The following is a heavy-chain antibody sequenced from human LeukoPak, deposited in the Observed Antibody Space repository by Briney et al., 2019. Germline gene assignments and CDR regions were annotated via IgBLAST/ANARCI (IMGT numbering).Heavy chain of an antibody. V-gene: IGHV3-30*01. J-gene: IGHJ4*02. D-gene: IGHD3-22*01. CDR3: ARVPLYYYDSSGPVDY. Sequence: DSVKGRLTISRDNSKNTLDLQMNSLRAEDTAVYYCARVPLYYYDSSGPVDYWGQGTLVTVSS.